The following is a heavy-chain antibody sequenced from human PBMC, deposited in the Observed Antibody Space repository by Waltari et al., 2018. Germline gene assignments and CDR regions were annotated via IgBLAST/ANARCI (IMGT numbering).Heavy chain of an antibody. V-gene: IGHV3-74*01. Sequence: EVQLVESGGGLVQPGGSLRLSCAASGFTFSSYWMYWVRQAPGKGRLWVSRIKSDGSSTNYADSVKGRFTISRDNAKNTLYLQMNSLRAEDTAVYYCAGGVATMLYWGQGTLVTVSS. D-gene: IGHD5-12*01. J-gene: IGHJ4*02. CDR3: AGGVATMLY. CDR1: GFTFSSYW. CDR2: IKSDGSST.